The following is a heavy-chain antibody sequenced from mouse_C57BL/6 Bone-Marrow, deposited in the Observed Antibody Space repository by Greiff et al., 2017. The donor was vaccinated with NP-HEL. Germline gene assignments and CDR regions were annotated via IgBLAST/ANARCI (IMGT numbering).Heavy chain of an antibody. CDR3: TLSSPWYFDV. J-gene: IGHJ1*03. V-gene: IGHV14-4*01. Sequence: VQLQQSGAELVRPGASVKLSCTASGFNIKDDYMHWVKQRPEQGLEWIGWIDPENGDTEYASKFQGKATITADTSSNKAYLQLSSLPSEDTAVYYCTLSSPWYFDVWGTGTTVTVSS. CDR1: GFNIKDDY. D-gene: IGHD1-1*01. CDR2: IDPENGDT.